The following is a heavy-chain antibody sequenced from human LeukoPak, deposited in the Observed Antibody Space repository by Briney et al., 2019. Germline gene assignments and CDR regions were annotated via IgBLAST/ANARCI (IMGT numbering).Heavy chain of an antibody. Sequence: GGSLRLSCAASGFTFSDYYMSWIRQAPGKGLEWVSYISSSGSTIYYADSVKGRFTISRDNAKNSLYLQMNSLRAEDTAVYYCAREFRSRLRITIFGVVKGPNWFDPWGQGTLVTVSS. CDR3: AREFRSRLRITIFGVVKGPNWFDP. CDR2: ISSSGSTI. V-gene: IGHV3-11*01. D-gene: IGHD3-3*01. CDR1: GFTFSDYY. J-gene: IGHJ5*02.